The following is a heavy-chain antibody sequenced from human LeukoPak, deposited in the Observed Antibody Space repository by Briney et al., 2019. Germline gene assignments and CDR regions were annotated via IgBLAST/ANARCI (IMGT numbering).Heavy chain of an antibody. CDR1: GFTFSSYE. D-gene: IGHD5-18*01. V-gene: IGHV3-48*03. J-gene: IGHJ6*02. CDR2: ISSSGSTI. Sequence: PGGSLRLSCAASGFTFSSYEMNWVRQAPGKGLEWVSYISSSGSTIYYADSVKGRFTISRDNAKNSLYLRMNSLRAEDTAVYYCARAMDTDYYYGMDVWGQGTTVTVSS. CDR3: ARAMDTDYYYGMDV.